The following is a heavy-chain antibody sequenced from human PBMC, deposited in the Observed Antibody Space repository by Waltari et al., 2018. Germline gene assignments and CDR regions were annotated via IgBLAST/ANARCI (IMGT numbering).Heavy chain of an antibody. D-gene: IGHD1-26*01. CDR3: LPGVGY. V-gene: IGHV3-7*01. Sequence: EVQLVEAGGGRVHPGGALRLSCPASGFPLRNSAFMVKNKWMNWVRHDAGMGLEGVVSIRPDGADKTDVDSVRGRLTTSRDKADNPLSLQRSGLRAEDTAVEYCLPGVGYWGQGTLVAVSS. J-gene: IGHJ4*02. CDR1: GFPLRNSAFMVKNKW. CDR2: IRPDGADK.